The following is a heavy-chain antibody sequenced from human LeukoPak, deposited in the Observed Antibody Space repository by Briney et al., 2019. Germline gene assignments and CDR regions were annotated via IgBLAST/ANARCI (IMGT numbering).Heavy chain of an antibody. Sequence: PSETLSLTCTVSGASISTSYWYWIRQPPGKGLEWIGYIHYSGDINYNPSLKSRVTISAYTSKNQLSLKLSSVTAADTAVYYCARGFYDSSGHWQFDYWGQGALVTVSS. J-gene: IGHJ4*02. D-gene: IGHD3-22*01. V-gene: IGHV4-59*01. CDR1: GASISTSY. CDR3: ARGFYDSSGHWQFDY. CDR2: IHYSGDI.